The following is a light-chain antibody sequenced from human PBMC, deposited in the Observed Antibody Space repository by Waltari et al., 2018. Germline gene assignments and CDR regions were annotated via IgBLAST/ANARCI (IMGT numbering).Light chain of an antibody. V-gene: IGKV3-20*01. J-gene: IGKJ3*01. Sequence: ELVLTQSPGTLSLSPGERAALSCRASRTVSSNFLAWYQQRPGQAPRLLIYGASSRATGIPDRFSGSGSGTEFTLTISRLDPEDFAVYYCQQYDTSWGFAFGPGTKVEIK. CDR3: QQYDTSWGFA. CDR1: RTVSSNF. CDR2: GAS.